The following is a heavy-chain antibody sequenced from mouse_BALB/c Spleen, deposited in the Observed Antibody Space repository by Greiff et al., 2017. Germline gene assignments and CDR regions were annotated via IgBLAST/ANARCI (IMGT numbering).Heavy chain of an antibody. J-gene: IGHJ4*01. CDR2: ISYSGST. D-gene: IGHD2-10*02. CDR3: ARWGYGNYVGAMDY. CDR1: GYSITSDYA. V-gene: IGHV3-2*02. Sequence: EVQLVESGPGLVKPSQSLSLTCTVTGYSITSDYAWNWIRQFPGNKLEWMGYISYSGSTSYNPSLKSRISITRDTSKNQFFLHLNSVTTEDTATYYCARWGYGNYVGAMDYWGQGTSVTVSS.